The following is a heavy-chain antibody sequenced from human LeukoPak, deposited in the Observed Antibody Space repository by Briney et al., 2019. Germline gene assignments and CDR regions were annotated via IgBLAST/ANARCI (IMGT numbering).Heavy chain of an antibody. CDR1: GGSISWSSYY. V-gene: IGHV4-39*07. J-gene: IGHJ4*02. Sequence: SETLSLTCTVSGGSISWSSYYWGWIRQPPGKGLEWIGSIYYSGSTYYNPSLKSRVTISVDTSKNQFSLKLSSVTAADAAVYYCARETYDILTGYPEDFDYWGQGTLVTASS. D-gene: IGHD3-9*01. CDR3: ARETYDILTGYPEDFDY. CDR2: IYYSGST.